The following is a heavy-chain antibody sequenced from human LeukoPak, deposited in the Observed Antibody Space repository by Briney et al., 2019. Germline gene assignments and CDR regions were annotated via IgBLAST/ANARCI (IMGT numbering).Heavy chain of an antibody. CDR3: ARDIVMVTYWFDP. CDR2: INPNSGGT. V-gene: IGHV1-2*02. Sequence: GASVKVSCKASGYTFTGYYMHWVRQAPGQGLEWMGWINPNSGGTNYAQKFQGRVTMTRDTSISTAYMELSRLRSDDTAVYYCARDIVMVTYWFDPWGQGTLVTDSS. J-gene: IGHJ5*02. CDR1: GYTFTGYY. D-gene: IGHD5-18*01.